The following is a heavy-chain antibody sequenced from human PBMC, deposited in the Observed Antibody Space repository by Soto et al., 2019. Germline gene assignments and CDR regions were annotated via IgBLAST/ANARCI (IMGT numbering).Heavy chain of an antibody. Sequence: EVQLVESGGGLVKPGGSLRLSCAASGFTFSNAWMSWVRQAPGKGLEWVGRIKSKTDGGTTDYAAPVKGRFTISRDDSTNTLYLQMNSLKTEDTAVYYCTTEAMVRGVIITITRDYWGQGTLVTVSS. CDR1: GFTFSNAW. CDR2: IKSKTDGGTT. CDR3: TTEAMVRGVIITITRDY. J-gene: IGHJ4*02. D-gene: IGHD3-10*01. V-gene: IGHV3-15*01.